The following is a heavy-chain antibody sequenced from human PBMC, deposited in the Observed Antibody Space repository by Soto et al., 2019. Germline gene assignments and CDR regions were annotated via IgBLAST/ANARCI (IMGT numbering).Heavy chain of an antibody. CDR1: GESIHRYY. V-gene: IGHV4-59*01. D-gene: IGHD7-27*01. Sequence: SENLHLASADHGESIHRYYWSWIRQPPGKGLEWIGYIYYSGSTNYNPSLKSRVTISVDTSKNPFSLKLSSVTAADTAVYYCARVWGRGFDIWGRGTMVS. CDR3: ARVWGRGFDI. CDR2: IYYSGST. J-gene: IGHJ3*02.